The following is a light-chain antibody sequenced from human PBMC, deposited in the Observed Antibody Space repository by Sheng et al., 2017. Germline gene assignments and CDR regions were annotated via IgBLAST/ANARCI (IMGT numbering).Light chain of an antibody. Sequence: DIQMTQSPSSLSASVGDRVTITCRASQGISTYLAWYQQNPGKAPKLLIYAASILHRGVPSRFSGSGSGTEFTLSISSLQPDDFATYYCQQYDSYPWTFGQGTKVEIK. CDR3: QQYDSYPWT. J-gene: IGKJ1*01. CDR2: AAS. V-gene: IGKV1-9*01. CDR1: QGISTY.